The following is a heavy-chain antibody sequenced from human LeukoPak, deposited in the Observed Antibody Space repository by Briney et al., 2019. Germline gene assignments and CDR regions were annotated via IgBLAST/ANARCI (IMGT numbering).Heavy chain of an antibody. CDR2: ISAYNGNT. V-gene: IGHV1-18*04. CDR3: ARGYYDILTGYWYYYYMDV. Sequence: ASVKVSCKASGYTFTGYYMHWVRQAPGQGLEWMGWISAYNGNTNYAQKLQGRVTMTTDTSTSTAYMELRGLRSDDTAVYYYARGYYDILTGYWYYYYMDVWGKGTTVTISS. CDR1: GYTFTGYY. D-gene: IGHD3-9*01. J-gene: IGHJ6*03.